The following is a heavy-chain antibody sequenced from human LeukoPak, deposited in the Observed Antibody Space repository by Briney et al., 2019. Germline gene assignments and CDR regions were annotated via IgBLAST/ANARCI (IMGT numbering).Heavy chain of an antibody. J-gene: IGHJ4*02. CDR3: ARIGAGSSRDY. D-gene: IGHD6-13*01. V-gene: IGHV3-69-1*01. CDR1: GFTFSDFA. CDR2: IVGSSST. Sequence: GGSLRLSCAASGFTFSDFAMTWVRQAPGKGLEWVSSIVGSSSTYYADSLKGRFTISRDNAKNSLYLQMNSLRAEDTAVYYCARIGAGSSRDYWGQGTLVTVSS.